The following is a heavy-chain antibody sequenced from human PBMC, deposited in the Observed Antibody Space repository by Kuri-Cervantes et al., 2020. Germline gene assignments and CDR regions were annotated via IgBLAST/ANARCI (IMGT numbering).Heavy chain of an antibody. V-gene: IGHV3-33*08. Sequence: LSLTCAASGLTFDDSGMHWVRQAPGKGLEWVAVIWYDGSNKYYADSVKGRFTISRDNSKNTLYLQMNSLRAEDTAVYYCARDRGYRQWIFDYWGQGTLVTVSS. D-gene: IGHD6-19*01. CDR1: GLTFDDSG. J-gene: IGHJ4*02. CDR3: ARDRGYRQWIFDY. CDR2: IWYDGSNK.